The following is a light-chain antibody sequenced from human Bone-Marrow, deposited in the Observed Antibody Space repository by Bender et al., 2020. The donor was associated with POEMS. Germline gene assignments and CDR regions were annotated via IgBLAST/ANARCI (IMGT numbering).Light chain of an antibody. V-gene: IGLV2-8*01. CDR1: ASDVGLYDY. CDR2: EVT. Sequence: QSALTQPPSASGSPGQSVTISCTGTASDVGLYDYVSWYQQHPGTAPKVLIYEVTTRPSGVPDRFSGSKSGNTASLTISGLQAEDEAEYYCGSYRRGSTLVVFGGGTKLTVV. J-gene: IGLJ2*01. CDR3: GSYRRGSTLVV.